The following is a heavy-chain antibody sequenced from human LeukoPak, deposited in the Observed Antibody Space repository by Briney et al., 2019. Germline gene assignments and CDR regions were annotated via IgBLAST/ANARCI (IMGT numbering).Heavy chain of an antibody. CDR1: GFTFSSYG. Sequence: GSLRLSCAASGFTFSSYGMHWVRQAPGKGLEWVAVIWYDGSNKYYADSVKGRFTISRDNSKNTLYLQMNSLRAEDTAVYYCARDRLWFGELFSPGWFDPWGQGTLVTVSS. CDR2: IWYDGSNK. CDR3: ARDRLWFGELFSPGWFDP. V-gene: IGHV3-33*01. D-gene: IGHD3-10*01. J-gene: IGHJ5*02.